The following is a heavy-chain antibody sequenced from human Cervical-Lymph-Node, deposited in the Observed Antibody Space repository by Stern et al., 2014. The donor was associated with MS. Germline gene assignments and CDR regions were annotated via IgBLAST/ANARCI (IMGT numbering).Heavy chain of an antibody. D-gene: IGHD3-9*01. CDR3: ARGWSYDILTAYSY. J-gene: IGHJ4*02. Sequence: VQLVESGAEVKKPGSSVKVSCNASGGTFSNYAINWVRQAPGQGLEWMGGIVPIFGRANYAQKFQGRVTITADDSTSTAYMELSSLRSEDTAVYFCARGWSYDILTAYSYWGQGTLVTVSS. CDR2: IVPIFGRA. V-gene: IGHV1-69*01. CDR1: GGTFSNYA.